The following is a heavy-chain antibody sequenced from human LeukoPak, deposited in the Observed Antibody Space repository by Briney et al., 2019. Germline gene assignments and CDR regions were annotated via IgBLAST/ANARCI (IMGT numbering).Heavy chain of an antibody. D-gene: IGHD5-12*01. J-gene: IGHJ4*02. CDR1: GGSISSYY. V-gene: IGHV4-59*12. CDR3: ARVRGYSGYDLNFDY. Sequence: SETLSLTCTVSGGSISSYYWSWIRQPPGKGLEWIGEIHHSGSTKYNPSLKSRVTISVHTSKNQFSLKLSSVTAADTAVYYCARVRGYSGYDLNFDYWGQGTLVTVSS. CDR2: IHHSGST.